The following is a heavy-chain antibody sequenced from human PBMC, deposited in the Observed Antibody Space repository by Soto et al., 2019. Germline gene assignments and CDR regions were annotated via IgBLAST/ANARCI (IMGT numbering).Heavy chain of an antibody. J-gene: IGHJ4*02. CDR3: ASSSGAYYGGLDF. CDR1: GFPFSTSS. CDR2: LVVGSGST. Sequence: ASVKVSCKTPGFPFSTSSIQWMRQTRGRRLEWIGWLVVGSGSTEYAQKFQQRVTFSTDVSTSTAYMDLGSLESEDTAVYFCASSSGAYYGGLDFWGQGTLVTVSS. V-gene: IGHV1-58*02. D-gene: IGHD3-10*01.